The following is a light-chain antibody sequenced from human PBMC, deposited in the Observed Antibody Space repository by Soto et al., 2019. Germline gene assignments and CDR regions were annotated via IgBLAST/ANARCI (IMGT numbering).Light chain of an antibody. J-gene: IGLJ1*01. CDR2: GGN. V-gene: IGLV1-40*01. Sequence: SFLTQPPSVSASPGDTFAMSCTGSSSNIGAPYDVHWYQHLPGTAPKLLIYGGNNRPSGVPDRFSGSRSGTSASLDITGLQAEDEAAYLCKSYGMSLNNYVLGTGTKVNAL. CDR3: KSYGMSLNNYV. CDR1: SSNIGAPYD.